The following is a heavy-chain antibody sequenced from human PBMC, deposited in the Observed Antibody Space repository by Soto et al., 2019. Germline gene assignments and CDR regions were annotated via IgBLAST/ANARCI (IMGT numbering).Heavy chain of an antibody. CDR2: IYPGDSDT. CDR1: GYSFTSYW. V-gene: IGHV5-51*01. D-gene: IGHD2-2*01. Sequence: GESLKISCTGVGYSFTSYWIAWVRQMPGKGLEWMGIIYPGDSDTRYSPSFQGQVTISADKSITTAYLQWSSLKASDTAMYYYARGYCTTTICDPWFDPWGQGTLVTVSS. J-gene: IGHJ5*02. CDR3: ARGYCTTTICDPWFDP.